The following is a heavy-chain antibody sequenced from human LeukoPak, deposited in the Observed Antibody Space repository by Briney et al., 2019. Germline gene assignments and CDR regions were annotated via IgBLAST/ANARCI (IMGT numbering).Heavy chain of an antibody. CDR2: IYYSGSA. V-gene: IGHV4-39*07. CDR3: ARLRDGYNYETPFDY. Sequence: SETLSLTCTVSGGSISSSSYYWGWIRQPPGKGLEWIGSIYYSGSAYYNPSLKSQVTISVDTSKNQFSLKLSSVTAADTAVYYCARLRDGYNYETPFDYWGQGTLVTVSS. CDR1: GGSISSSSYY. J-gene: IGHJ4*02. D-gene: IGHD5-24*01.